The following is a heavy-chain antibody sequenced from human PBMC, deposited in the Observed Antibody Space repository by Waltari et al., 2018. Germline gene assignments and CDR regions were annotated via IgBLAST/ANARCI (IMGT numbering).Heavy chain of an antibody. CDR2: INHSGSN. V-gene: IGHV4-34*01. D-gene: IGHD3-3*01. CDR3: ARGVRTTDGNKYFLYFDF. Sequence: QVQLPQWGAGLLKPSETLSLTCAVSGGSFSGYYWSWIRQPPGTGLAWIGEINHSGSNNYNPSRKSRVTISVETAKNQFALKLSSVTAADTAVYYCARGVRTTDGNKYFLYFDFWGQGTLVTVSS. CDR1: GGSFSGYY. J-gene: IGHJ4*02.